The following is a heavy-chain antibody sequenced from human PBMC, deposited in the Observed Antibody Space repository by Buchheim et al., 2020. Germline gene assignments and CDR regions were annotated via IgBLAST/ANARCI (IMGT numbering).Heavy chain of an antibody. V-gene: IGHV3-30*01. Sequence: QVQLVESGGGVVQPGRSLRLSCVASGFTLSSYAMHWVRQAPGKGLEWVAVISYDGTNKYCADSVKGRFTISRDNSKNTVFLQMNSLRAEDTAVYYCARDPGGPTFDYWGQGTL. CDR2: ISYDGTNK. CDR1: GFTLSSYA. J-gene: IGHJ4*02. CDR3: ARDPGGPTFDY. D-gene: IGHD1-14*01.